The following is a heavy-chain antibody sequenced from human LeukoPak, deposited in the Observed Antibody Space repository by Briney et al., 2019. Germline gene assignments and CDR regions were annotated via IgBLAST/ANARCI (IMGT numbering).Heavy chain of an antibody. CDR3: AKAYDISMVRGVITGAFDY. V-gene: IGHV3-9*01. Sequence: PGGSLRLSCAASGFTFDDYAMHWVRQAPGKGLEWVSGISWNSGSIGYADSVKGRFTISRDNAKNSLYLQMNSLRAEDTALYYCAKAYDISMVRGVITGAFDYWGQGTLVTVSS. D-gene: IGHD3-10*01. CDR2: ISWNSGSI. CDR1: GFTFDDYA. J-gene: IGHJ4*02.